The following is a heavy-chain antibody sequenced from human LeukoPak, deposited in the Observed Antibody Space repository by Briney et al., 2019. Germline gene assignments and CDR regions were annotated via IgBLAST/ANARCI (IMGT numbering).Heavy chain of an antibody. Sequence: SVKLSCKASGFTFSTSAVQWVRQARGQRLEWIGWIVVGCGATKYEQSLQGRVTITRDMSTSTAYMELSSLRSEDTAVYYCAAELYGGNSDCCTFDIWGQGTMVTVSS. V-gene: IGHV1-58*01. J-gene: IGHJ3*02. D-gene: IGHD4-23*01. CDR3: AAELYGGNSDCCTFDI. CDR2: IVVGCGAT. CDR1: GFTFSTSA.